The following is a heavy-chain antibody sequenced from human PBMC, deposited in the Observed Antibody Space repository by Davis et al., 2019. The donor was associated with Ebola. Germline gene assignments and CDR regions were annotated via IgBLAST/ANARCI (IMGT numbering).Heavy chain of an antibody. CDR2: INHSGST. V-gene: IGHV4-34*01. CDR3: ARVPYYGSGSYPAYYYYGMDV. D-gene: IGHD3-10*01. Sequence: SETLSLTCAVYGGSFSGYYWNWIRQPPGKGLEWIGEINHSGSTNYNSSLTSRVTISLDTSKNQFSLKLSSVTAADTAVYYCARVPYYGSGSYPAYYYYGMDVWGQGTTVTVSS. J-gene: IGHJ6*02. CDR1: GGSFSGYY.